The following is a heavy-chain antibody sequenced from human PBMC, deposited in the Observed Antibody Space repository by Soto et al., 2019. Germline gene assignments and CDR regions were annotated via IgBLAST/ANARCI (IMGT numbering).Heavy chain of an antibody. D-gene: IGHD4-17*01. CDR3: VSQRTTVPTQAYFDY. CDR1: GGSVTNSSYY. V-gene: IGHV4-39*01. Sequence: SETLSLTCTVSGGSVTNSSYYWGWIRRSPGKGLGWIGSVYYRGRSYSKSSVKSRVTISVDTSKNRFSLSLNSVTASDTAVYFCVSQRTTVPTQAYFDYWGPGALVTVSS. J-gene: IGHJ4*02. CDR2: VYYRGRS.